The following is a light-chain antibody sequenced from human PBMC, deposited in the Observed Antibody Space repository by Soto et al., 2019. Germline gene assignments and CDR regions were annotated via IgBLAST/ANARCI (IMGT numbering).Light chain of an antibody. Sequence: QSVLTQPPSASGTPGQRVTISCSGGSSNIGDNYVYWYQKLPGTAPKVLIYKNDQWASGVPDRFSGSKSGTSASLAISGLRSEDEGDYYCAVWDDSLSGPVFGGGTKVTVL. CDR2: KND. J-gene: IGLJ2*01. CDR1: SSNIGDNY. V-gene: IGLV1-47*01. CDR3: AVWDDSLSGPV.